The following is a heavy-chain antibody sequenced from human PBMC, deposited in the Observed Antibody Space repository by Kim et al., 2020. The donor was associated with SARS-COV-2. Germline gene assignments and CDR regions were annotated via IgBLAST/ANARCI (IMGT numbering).Heavy chain of an antibody. Sequence: GRFTISRDNSKNTLYLQMNSLRAEDTAVYYCAKPHDALDTAMVYDDAFDIWGQGTMVTVSS. CDR3: AKPHDALDTAMVYDDAFDI. V-gene: IGHV3-30*02. J-gene: IGHJ3*02. D-gene: IGHD5-18*01.